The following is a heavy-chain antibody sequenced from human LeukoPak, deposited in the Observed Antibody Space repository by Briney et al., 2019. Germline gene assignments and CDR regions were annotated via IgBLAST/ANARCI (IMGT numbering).Heavy chain of an antibody. CDR2: ISYDGSNK. V-gene: IGHV3-30-3*01. Sequence: GGSLRLSCAASGFTFSSYAMHWVRQAPGKGLEWVAVISYDGSNKYYADSVKGRFTISRDSSKNTLYLQMNSLRAEDTAVYYCARGYGDSPEYFQHWGQGTLVTVSS. CDR3: ARGYGDSPEYFQH. J-gene: IGHJ1*01. D-gene: IGHD4-17*01. CDR1: GFTFSSYA.